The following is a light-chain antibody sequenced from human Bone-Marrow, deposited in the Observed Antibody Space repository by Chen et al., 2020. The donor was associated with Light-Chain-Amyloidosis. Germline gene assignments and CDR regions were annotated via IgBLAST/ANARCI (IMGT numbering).Light chain of an antibody. CDR3: SSYTASSFYV. Sequence: QSALTQPASVSGSPGQTITISCPGTSTDVGGYNYVSWYQQHPGKAPKLMIYDVSTRPAGVSSRYSGSKSGNTASLTISGRQAEDEADYYCSSYTASSFYVFGTATTVTVL. V-gene: IGLV2-14*03. CDR2: DVS. J-gene: IGLJ1*01. CDR1: STDVGGYNY.